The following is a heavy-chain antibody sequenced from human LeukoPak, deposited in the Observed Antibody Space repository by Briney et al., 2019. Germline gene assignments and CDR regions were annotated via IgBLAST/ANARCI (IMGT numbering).Heavy chain of an antibody. CDR3: TRDGDKGMVGGYYYYMDV. J-gene: IGHJ6*03. CDR2: ITSSSSYI. D-gene: IGHD5-18*01. V-gene: IGHV3-21*01. CDR1: GFTFSRFT. Sequence: GGSLRLSCAASGFTFSRFTMNWVRQAPGKGLEWVLSITSSSSYIYYADSVKGRFSISRDNAKNSLYLQMNTLRAEDTAVYYCTRDGDKGMVGGYYYYMDVWGKGTTVTVSS.